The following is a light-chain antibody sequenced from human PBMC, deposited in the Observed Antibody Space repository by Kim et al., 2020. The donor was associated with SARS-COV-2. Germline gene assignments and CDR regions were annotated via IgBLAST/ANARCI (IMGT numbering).Light chain of an antibody. CDR2: ADV. J-gene: IGLJ3*02. CDR1: FSNIGAGFD. V-gene: IGLV1-40*01. Sequence: QTVTILCTGSFSNIGAGFDVHWYQVVPHTAPKLLIHADVNRPIGVPDRISGSKSGIAASLSISGLQAEDEADYYCQSFDNSLSSWVFGGGTQLTVL. CDR3: QSFDNSLSSWV.